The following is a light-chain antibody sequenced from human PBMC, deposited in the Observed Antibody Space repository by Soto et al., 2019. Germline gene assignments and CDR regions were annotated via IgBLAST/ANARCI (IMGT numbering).Light chain of an antibody. Sequence: EIMMTQSPATLSVSPGERVTLSCRASQSVRNNLACYQQKPGQAPRLLIYYASSRATGIPARFSGSGSGTEFTLTISSLRSEDFALYYCQQYNNWPRITFGQGTRQEIK. CDR3: QQYNNWPRIT. J-gene: IGKJ5*01. V-gene: IGKV3-15*01. CDR1: QSVRNN. CDR2: YAS.